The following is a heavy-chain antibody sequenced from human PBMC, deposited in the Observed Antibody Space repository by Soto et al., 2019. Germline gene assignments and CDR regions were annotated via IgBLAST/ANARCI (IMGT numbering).Heavy chain of an antibody. Sequence: QLHLQESGPGLVKPSETLSLTCTVSGGSINSGSFYWGWIRQPPGKGLEWIGTIYYSGSTYYNPSRRGRVTISVDTSKNQFSLKLSSVTAADTAGYYWAREGDDFWSGGGGGFYWGQGTLVTVSS. CDR3: AREGDDFWSGGGGGFY. D-gene: IGHD3-3*01. CDR2: IYYSGST. V-gene: IGHV4-39*02. CDR1: GGSINSGSFY. J-gene: IGHJ4*02.